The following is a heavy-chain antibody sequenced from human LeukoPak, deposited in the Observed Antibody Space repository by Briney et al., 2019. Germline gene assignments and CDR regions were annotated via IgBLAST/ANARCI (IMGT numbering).Heavy chain of an antibody. J-gene: IGHJ6*03. CDR1: GFTVSSNY. V-gene: IGHV3-53*01. Sequence: GGSLRLSCAASGFTVSSNYMSWVRQAPGKGLEWVSVIYSGGSTYYADSVKGRFTISRDNSKNTLYLQMNSLRAEDTAVYYCARDEVWFGESDRGHYYYMDVWGKGTTVTISS. CDR3: ARDEVWFGESDRGHYYYMDV. CDR2: IYSGGST. D-gene: IGHD3-10*01.